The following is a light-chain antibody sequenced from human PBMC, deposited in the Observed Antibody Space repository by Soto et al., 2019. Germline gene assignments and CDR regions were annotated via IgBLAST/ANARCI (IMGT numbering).Light chain of an antibody. CDR1: QGISSY. V-gene: IGKV1-9*01. CDR3: QQLNTYPPT. CDR2: AAS. J-gene: IGKJ1*01. Sequence: IQLTQSPSSLSASVGARVTVTCRASQGISSYLAWYQQKAGKAPKLLIYAASTLRSGVPSRFSGSGSATDFTLTISSLQPDDFATYYCQQLNTYPPTFGPGTKVEIK.